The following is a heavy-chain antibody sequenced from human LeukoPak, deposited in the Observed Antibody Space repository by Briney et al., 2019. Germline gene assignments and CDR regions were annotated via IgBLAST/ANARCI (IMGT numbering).Heavy chain of an antibody. V-gene: IGHV1-2*02. Sequence: ASVKVSCKGSGYTFTGYYMRWVRQGPGQGLEWMGGINPNSGGTNYAQKVQGRVTMTRDTPISTAYMELSRLRSDDTAVYYCARQAGMSLGYQPLRSRPNWFDPWGQGTLVTVSS. CDR1: GYTFTGYY. D-gene: IGHD2-2*01. CDR2: INPNSGGT. CDR3: ARQAGMSLGYQPLRSRPNWFDP. J-gene: IGHJ5*02.